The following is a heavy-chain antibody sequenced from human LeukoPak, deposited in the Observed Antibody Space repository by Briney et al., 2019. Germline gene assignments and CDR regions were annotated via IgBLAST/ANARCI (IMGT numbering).Heavy chain of an antibody. CDR3: ARNYLYYDSSGYPGAFDF. CDR1: GGSISSGSYY. D-gene: IGHD3-22*01. V-gene: IGHV4-39*07. CDR2: IYYSGST. J-gene: IGHJ3*01. Sequence: SETLSLTCTVSGGSISSGSYYWGWIRQPPGKGLEWIGSIYYSGSTYYNPSLKSRVTISVDTSKNQFSLKLSSVTAADTAVYSCARNYLYYDSSGYPGAFDFWGKGTMVTVSS.